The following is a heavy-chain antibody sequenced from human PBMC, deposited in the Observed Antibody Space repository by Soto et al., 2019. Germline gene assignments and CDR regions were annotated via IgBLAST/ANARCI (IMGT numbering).Heavy chain of an antibody. CDR3: AITLGGNYFGMDV. Sequence: PSETLCLTCTVSGGSISSSTYYGGWIRQPPGKGLEWIGSFYYSGSTDYNPSLKSRVTISVDTSKNQFSLNLSSVTAADTGVYYCAITLGGNYFGMDVWGHGTSVTVSS. J-gene: IGHJ6*01. V-gene: IGHV4-39*01. CDR1: GGSISSSTYY. D-gene: IGHD3-16*01. CDR2: FYYSGST.